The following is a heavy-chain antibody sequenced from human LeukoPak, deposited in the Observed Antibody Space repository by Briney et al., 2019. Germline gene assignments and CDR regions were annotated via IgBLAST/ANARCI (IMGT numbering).Heavy chain of an antibody. CDR3: ARAGYCSGGSCLRWFDP. CDR2: IYYSGST. Sequence: SETLSLTCTVSGGSISSYYWSWIRQPPGKGLEWIGYIYYSGSTNYNPSLKSRVTISVDTSKNQFSLKLSSVTAADTAVYYCARAGYCSGGSCLRWFDPWGQGTLVTVSS. V-gene: IGHV4-59*01. J-gene: IGHJ5*02. CDR1: GGSISSYY. D-gene: IGHD2-15*01.